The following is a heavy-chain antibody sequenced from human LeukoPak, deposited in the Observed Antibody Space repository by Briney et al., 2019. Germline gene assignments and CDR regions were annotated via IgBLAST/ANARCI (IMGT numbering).Heavy chain of an antibody. CDR1: GFTFDDYA. Sequence: GRSLRLSCAASGFTFDDYAMHWVRQAPGKGLEWVSGISWNSGSIGYADSVKGRFTISRDNAKNSLYLQMNSLRAEDTALYYCARGGIAVAGTAPHYWGQGTLVTVSS. J-gene: IGHJ4*02. CDR2: ISWNSGSI. D-gene: IGHD6-19*01. CDR3: ARGGIAVAGTAPHY. V-gene: IGHV3-9*01.